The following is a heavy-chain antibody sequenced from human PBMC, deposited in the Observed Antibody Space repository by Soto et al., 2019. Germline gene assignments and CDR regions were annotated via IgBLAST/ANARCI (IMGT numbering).Heavy chain of an antibody. D-gene: IGHD2-8*02. CDR2: IKGDETNT. J-gene: IGHJ4*02. Sequence: EVQLVESGGGLVQFGGSLRLSCAASGFTFSSYWMHWVRHVPGKGLVWVSRIKGDETNTGYGDYVKGRFTISSDNVKNTLYFKVNILRAEYMAVYFSARGVSGYYGRVCWGQGTLVSVCS. CDR1: GFTFSSYW. V-gene: IGHV3-74*01. CDR3: ARGVSGYYGRVC.